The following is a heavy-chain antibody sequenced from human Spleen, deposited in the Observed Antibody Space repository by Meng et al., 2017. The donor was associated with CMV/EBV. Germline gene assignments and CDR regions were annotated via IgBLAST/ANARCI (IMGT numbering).Heavy chain of an antibody. CDR1: GFSVSTSGVG. CDR3: ARRPLKHNNWFDP. J-gene: IGHJ5*02. Sequence: FSGFSVSTSGVGVGWIRQAPGKALEWLALIFWNDDKRYNPSLKSGVTISKDTSKNQVVLTLTNIDPVDTATYYCARRPLKHNNWFDPWGQGTLVTVSS. V-gene: IGHV2-5*01. CDR2: IFWNDDK.